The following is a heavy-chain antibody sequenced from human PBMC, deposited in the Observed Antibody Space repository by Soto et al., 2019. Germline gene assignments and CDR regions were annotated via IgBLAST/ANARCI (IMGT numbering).Heavy chain of an antibody. CDR1: GNTFSNYY. J-gene: IGHJ4*02. Sequence: QVQLVQSGAEVKKPGASVNVSCKASGNTFSNYYIHWVRQAPGQGLEWMGTINPSGGYTTYAQKFLGRVTMTRETSTSTLYMEVTSLTSEDTAVYYCARGGHIVVVTAAFDYWGQGTLVTVSS. CDR2: INPSGGYT. CDR3: ARGGHIVVVTAAFDY. V-gene: IGHV1-46*03. D-gene: IGHD2-21*02.